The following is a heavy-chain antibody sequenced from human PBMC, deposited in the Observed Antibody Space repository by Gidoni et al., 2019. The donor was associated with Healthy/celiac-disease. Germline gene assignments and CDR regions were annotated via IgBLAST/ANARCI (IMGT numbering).Heavy chain of an antibody. V-gene: IGHV3-30*18. J-gene: IGHJ6*02. Sequence: QVQLVESGGGVVQPGRSLRLSCAASGFPFSSYGMHWVRQAPGKGLEWVAVISYDGSNKYYADSVKGRFTISRDNSKNTLYLQMNSLRAEDTAVYYCAKALWFGELYYYYGMDVWGQGTTVTVSS. CDR3: AKALWFGELYYYYGMDV. D-gene: IGHD3-10*01. CDR1: GFPFSSYG. CDR2: ISYDGSNK.